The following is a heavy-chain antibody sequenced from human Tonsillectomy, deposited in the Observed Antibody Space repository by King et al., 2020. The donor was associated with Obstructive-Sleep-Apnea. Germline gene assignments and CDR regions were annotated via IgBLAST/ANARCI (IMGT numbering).Heavy chain of an antibody. CDR1: GFTFTDYDYY. Sequence: VQLVESGGGVVKPGGSLRLSCAASGFTFTDYDYYMSWIRQAPGKGLEGVAYISSTGTFLKYADSLKGRFTISRDNAANSVYLQMNSLRADDTALYFCARESGDWLVDSWGQGTLVIVSS. CDR3: ARESGDWLVDS. J-gene: IGHJ4*02. CDR2: ISSTGTFL. V-gene: IGHV3-11*06. D-gene: IGHD6-19*01.